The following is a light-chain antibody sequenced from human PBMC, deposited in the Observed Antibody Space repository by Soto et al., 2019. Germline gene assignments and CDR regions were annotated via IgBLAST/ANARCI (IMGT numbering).Light chain of an antibody. CDR3: QQYNNWPPLT. V-gene: IGKV3-15*01. Sequence: TQSPSTLSASVGDRVTITCRASRSVSSNLAWYQQKPGQAPRLLIYGASTRATGIPARFSGSGSGTEFTLTISSLQSEDFAVYYCQQYNNWPPLTFGGGTEVDIK. J-gene: IGKJ4*01. CDR1: RSVSSN. CDR2: GAS.